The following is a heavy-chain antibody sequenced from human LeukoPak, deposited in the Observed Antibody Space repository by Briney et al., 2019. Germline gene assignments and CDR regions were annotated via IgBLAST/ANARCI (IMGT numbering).Heavy chain of an antibody. CDR3: ARDNLGSSWYDY. D-gene: IGHD6-13*01. Sequence: GGSLRLSCAASGFTVSSSYMSWVRQAPGKGLEWVSVIYSGGSTYYADSVKGRFTISRDNSKNTLYLQMNSLRAEDTAVYYCARDNLGSSWYDYWGQGTLVTVSS. V-gene: IGHV3-53*01. J-gene: IGHJ4*02. CDR1: GFTVSSSY. CDR2: IYSGGST.